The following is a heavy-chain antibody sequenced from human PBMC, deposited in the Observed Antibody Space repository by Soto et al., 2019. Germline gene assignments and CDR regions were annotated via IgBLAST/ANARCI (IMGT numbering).Heavy chain of an antibody. V-gene: IGHV4-39*01. D-gene: IGHD2-21*01. CDR1: GGSINSSSYY. Sequence: SETLSLTCTVSGGSINSSSYYWGWIRQPPGKGLEWIGSIFYSGSTYYNPSLKSRVTISVDTSKNQFSLKLSSVTAADAAIYYCARQGESYLVYWGQGTLVTVSS. CDR2: IFYSGST. J-gene: IGHJ4*02. CDR3: ARQGESYLVY.